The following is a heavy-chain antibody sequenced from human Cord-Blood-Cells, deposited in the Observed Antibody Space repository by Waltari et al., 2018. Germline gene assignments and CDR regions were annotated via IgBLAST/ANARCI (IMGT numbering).Heavy chain of an antibody. Sequence: EVQLVESGGGLVKPGGSLRLSCAASGFTFSTAWMSWVRQAPGKGLEWVGRIKSKTDGGTTDYAAPVKGRFTISRDDSKNTLYLQMNSLKTEDTAVYYCTTGTHSSGWYYYYYMDVWGKGTTVTVSS. CDR3: TTGTHSSGWYYYYYMDV. CDR1: GFTFSTAW. D-gene: IGHD6-19*01. CDR2: IKSKTDGGTT. V-gene: IGHV3-15*01. J-gene: IGHJ6*03.